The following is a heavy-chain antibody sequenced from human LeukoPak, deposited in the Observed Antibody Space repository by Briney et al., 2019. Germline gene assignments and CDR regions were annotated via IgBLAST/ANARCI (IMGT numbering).Heavy chain of an antibody. Sequence: SVKVSCKTSGFTFSTSAVQWVRQARGQRLEWIGWIVVGSGATNYAQSLQGRVTMTRDTSTSTVYMELSSLRSEDTAVYYCAARFRTVDCWGQGTLVTVSS. CDR1: GFTFSTSA. D-gene: IGHD2-8*02. CDR3: AARFRTVDC. CDR2: IVVGSGAT. J-gene: IGHJ4*02. V-gene: IGHV1-58*01.